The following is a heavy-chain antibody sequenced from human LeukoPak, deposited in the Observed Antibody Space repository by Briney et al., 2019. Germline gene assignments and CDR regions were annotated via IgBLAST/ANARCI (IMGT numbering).Heavy chain of an antibody. CDR1: GFTFSSTW. J-gene: IGHJ4*02. D-gene: IGHD1-14*01. Sequence: GGSLRLSCAASGFTFSSTWMHWVRQAPGKGLVWVSRIFSDESSTTYADSVKGRFTISRDNAKNTLYLQMNSLRVEDTAVYYCASSDRLDYWGQGTLVTVSS. V-gene: IGHV3-74*01. CDR2: IFSDESST. CDR3: ASSDRLDY.